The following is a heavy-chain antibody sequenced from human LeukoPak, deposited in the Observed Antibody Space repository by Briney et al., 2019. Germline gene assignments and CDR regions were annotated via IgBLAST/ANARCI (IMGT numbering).Heavy chain of an antibody. V-gene: IGHV3-7*03. CDR2: INHNGNVN. CDR1: GFTFSSYW. J-gene: IGHJ4*02. CDR3: ARGSVPS. D-gene: IGHD3-10*01. Sequence: GGSLRLSCAASGFTFSSYWMNWARQAPGKGLEWVASINHNGNVNYYVDSVKGRFTISRDNAKNSLYLQMSNLRAEDTAVYYCARGSVPSWGQGTLVTVSS.